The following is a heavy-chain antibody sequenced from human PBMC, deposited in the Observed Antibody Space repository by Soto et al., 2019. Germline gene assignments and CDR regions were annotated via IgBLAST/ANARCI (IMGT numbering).Heavy chain of an antibody. CDR3: ARVGGFGATTIDY. J-gene: IGHJ4*02. D-gene: IGHD3-10*01. V-gene: IGHV4-28*03. CDR2: IYYSGST. CDR1: GYSISSSNW. Sequence: SETLSLTCAVSGYSISSSNWWGWIRQPPGKGLEWIGYIYYSGSTYYNASLKSRVTMSVDTSKNQFSLKLSSVTAADTAVYYCARVGGFGATTIDYWGQGTLVTVSS.